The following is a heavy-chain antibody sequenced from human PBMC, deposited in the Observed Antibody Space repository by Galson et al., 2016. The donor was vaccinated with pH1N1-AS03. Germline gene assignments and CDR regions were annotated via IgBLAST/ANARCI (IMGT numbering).Heavy chain of an antibody. Sequence: SVKVSCKASGYIFNSYGIAWVRQAPGQGLEWMGWISVYTGKTNYAEKFQERVNMNRQISTTTAYLELRSLRSDDTAVYYCARGGDHASYWGQGTLVTVS. D-gene: IGHD3-10*01. J-gene: IGHJ4*02. CDR3: ARGGDHASY. V-gene: IGHV1-18*01. CDR1: GYIFNSYG. CDR2: ISVYTGKT.